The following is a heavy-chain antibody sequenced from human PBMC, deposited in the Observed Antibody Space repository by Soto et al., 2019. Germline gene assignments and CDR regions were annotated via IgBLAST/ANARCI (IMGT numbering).Heavy chain of an antibody. CDR2: ISSSSSTI. CDR3: ARSTMVRGGSFDP. Sequence: GGSLRLSCAASGFTFSSYSMNWVRQAPGKGLEWVSYISSSSSTIYYADSVKGRFTISRDNAKNSLYLQMNSLRAEDTAVYYCARSTMVRGGSFDPWGQGTLVTVSS. CDR1: GFTFSSYS. D-gene: IGHD3-10*01. V-gene: IGHV3-48*01. J-gene: IGHJ5*02.